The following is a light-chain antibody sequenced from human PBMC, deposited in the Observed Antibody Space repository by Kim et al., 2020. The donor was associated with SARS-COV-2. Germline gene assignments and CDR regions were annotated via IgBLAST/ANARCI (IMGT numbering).Light chain of an antibody. V-gene: IGLV6-57*03. Sequence: TVTISCTRSSGGIASNYVQWYQQRPGSAPTTVIYEDNQRPSGVPDRFSGSIDSSANSASLTISGLKTEDEADYYCQSYDSSLWVFGGGTQLTVL. J-gene: IGLJ3*02. CDR2: EDN. CDR1: SGGIASNY. CDR3: QSYDSSLWV.